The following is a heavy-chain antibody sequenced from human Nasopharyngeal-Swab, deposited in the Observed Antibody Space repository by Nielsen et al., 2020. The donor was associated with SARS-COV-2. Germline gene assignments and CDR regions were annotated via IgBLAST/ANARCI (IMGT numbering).Heavy chain of an antibody. CDR1: GGSISRNNW. J-gene: IGHJ6*02. CDR2: VGHRGST. CDR3: VRVSGVGIPEALYYLYYSMDV. V-gene: IGHV4-4*02. D-gene: IGHD2-21*01. Sequence: SDTLSLTCTVSGGSISRNNWWAWVRQPPGKGLQWIGEVGHRGSTNYNPSLESRVTISLDESKNQFSLNLRSVTTADTAVYFCVRVSGVGIPEALYYLYYSMDVWGQGTTVTVSS.